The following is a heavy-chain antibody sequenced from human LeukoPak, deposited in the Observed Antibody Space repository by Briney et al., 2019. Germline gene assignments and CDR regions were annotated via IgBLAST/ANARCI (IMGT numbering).Heavy chain of an antibody. J-gene: IGHJ4*02. CDR3: ARDCSSTSCPSDY. CDR1: GYTFTSYY. Sequence: ASVKVSCKASGYTFTSYYMHWVRQAPGQGLEWMGIINPSGGSTNYAQKFQGRVTMTRDTSISTAYMELSRLRSDDTAVYYCARDCSSTSCPSDYWGQGTLVTVSS. V-gene: IGHV1-2*02. CDR2: INPSGGST. D-gene: IGHD2-2*01.